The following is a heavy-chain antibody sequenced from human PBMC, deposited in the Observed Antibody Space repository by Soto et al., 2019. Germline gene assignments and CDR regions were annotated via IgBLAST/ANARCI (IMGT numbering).Heavy chain of an antibody. J-gene: IGHJ6*02. CDR2: IDPSDSYT. CDR3: ARYYSSRGGDYYYGMDV. D-gene: IGHD4-4*01. CDR1: GYSFTSYW. V-gene: IGHV5-10-1*01. Sequence: PGESLKISCKGSGYSFTSYWSSWVRQMPGKGLEWMGRIDPSDSYTNYSPSFQGHVTISADKSISTAYLQWSSLKASDTAMYYCARYYSSRGGDYYYGMDVWGQGTTVTV.